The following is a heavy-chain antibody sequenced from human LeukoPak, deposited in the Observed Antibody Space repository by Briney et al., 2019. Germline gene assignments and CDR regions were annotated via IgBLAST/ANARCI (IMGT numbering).Heavy chain of an antibody. Sequence: ASVKVSCKASGYTFTSYGISWVRQAPGQGLEWMGWISAYNGNTNYAQKLQGRVTMTTDTSTSTAYMELRSLRSDDTAVYYCARRQLGYCSSTSCYNWFDPWGQGTLVTVSS. CDR2: ISAYNGNT. CDR1: GYTFTSYG. J-gene: IGHJ5*02. CDR3: ARRQLGYCSSTSCYNWFDP. D-gene: IGHD2-2*01. V-gene: IGHV1-18*01.